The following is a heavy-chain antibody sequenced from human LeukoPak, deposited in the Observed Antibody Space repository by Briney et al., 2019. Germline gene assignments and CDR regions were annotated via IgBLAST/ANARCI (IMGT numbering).Heavy chain of an antibody. CDR3: ARRVDSYWFFDY. Sequence: NRGESLKISCKGSRYSFTNYWIGWVRQMPGKGLEWMGIIYPGDSDTRYIPSFQGQATISADKSINTAYLQWSSLKASDTAMYYCARRVDSYWFFDYWGQGTLVTVSS. CDR2: IYPGDSDT. D-gene: IGHD1-26*01. CDR1: RYSFTNYW. J-gene: IGHJ4*02. V-gene: IGHV5-51*01.